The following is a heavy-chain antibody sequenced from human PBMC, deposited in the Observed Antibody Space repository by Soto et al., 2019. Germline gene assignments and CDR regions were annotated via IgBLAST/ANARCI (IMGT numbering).Heavy chain of an antibody. D-gene: IGHD6-6*01. CDR2: IIPIFGTA. CDR3: AKTGYSSSSLFDY. Sequence: CKASGGTFSSYAISWVRQAPGQGLEWMGGIIPIFGTANYAQKFQGRVTITADESTSTAYMELSSLRSEDTAVYYCAKTGYSSSSLFDYWGQGTLVTVSS. CDR1: GGTFSSYA. V-gene: IGHV1-69*01. J-gene: IGHJ4*02.